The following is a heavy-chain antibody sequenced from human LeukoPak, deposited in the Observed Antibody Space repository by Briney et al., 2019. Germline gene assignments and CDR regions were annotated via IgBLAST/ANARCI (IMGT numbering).Heavy chain of an antibody. V-gene: IGHV3-53*01. Sequence: PGGSLRLSCAASGFTVSSNYMNWVRQAPGKGLEWVSVIYGGGNIYYADSVKGRFTISRDNSKNTLYLQMNSLIAEDTAVYYCARGAGYNYPYYFDYWGQGTLVTVSS. J-gene: IGHJ4*02. CDR1: GFTVSSNY. D-gene: IGHD5-24*01. CDR2: IYGGGNI. CDR3: ARGAGYNYPYYFDY.